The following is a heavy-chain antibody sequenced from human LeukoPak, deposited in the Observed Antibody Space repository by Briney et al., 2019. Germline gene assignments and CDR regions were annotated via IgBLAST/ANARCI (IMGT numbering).Heavy chain of an antibody. CDR2: ISSSSSTI. Sequence: PGGSLRLSCAASGFTFSSYSMNWVRQAPGKGLEWVSYISSSSSTIYYADSVKGRFTISRDNAKNSLYLQMNSLRAEDTAVYYCARDTSSISSGWWMPTPDYWGQGTLVTVSS. CDR1: GFTFSSYS. D-gene: IGHD6-19*01. CDR3: ARDTSSISSGWWMPTPDY. J-gene: IGHJ4*02. V-gene: IGHV3-48*01.